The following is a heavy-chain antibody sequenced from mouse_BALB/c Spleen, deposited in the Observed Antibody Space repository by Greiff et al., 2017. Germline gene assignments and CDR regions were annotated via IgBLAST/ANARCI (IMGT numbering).Heavy chain of an antibody. V-gene: IGHV1-9*01. Sequence: QVQLQQSGAELMKPGASVKISCKATGYTFSSYWIEWVKQRPGHGLEWIGEILPGSGSTNYNEKFKGKATFTADTSSNTAYMQLSSLTSEDSAVYYCARSGYPYYYAMDYWGQGTSVTVSS. J-gene: IGHJ4*01. CDR1: GYTFSSYW. CDR2: ILPGSGST. D-gene: IGHD3-2*02. CDR3: ARSGYPYYYAMDY.